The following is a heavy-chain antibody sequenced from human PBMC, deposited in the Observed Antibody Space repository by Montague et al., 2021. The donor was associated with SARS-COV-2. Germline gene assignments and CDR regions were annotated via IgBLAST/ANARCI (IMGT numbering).Heavy chain of an antibody. V-gene: IGHV4-59*01. CDR2: TYYSGSA. CDR1: GASINAYY. D-gene: IGHD2-2*01. J-gene: IGHJ4*02. CDR3: ARLAPERHCSVATCSPH. Sequence: SETLSLTCTVSGASINAYYWTWIRQPPGKGLEYIGFTYYSGSANYNPSLKSRVTISVDKSKNQLSLTLTSATAADTAMYYCARLAPERHCSVATCSPHWGQGILVTASS.